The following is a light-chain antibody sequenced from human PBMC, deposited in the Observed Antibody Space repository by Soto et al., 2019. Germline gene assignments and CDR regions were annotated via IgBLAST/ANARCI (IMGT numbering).Light chain of an antibody. CDR2: KAS. CDR1: QSLSSW. J-gene: IGKJ1*01. Sequence: DIQMTQSPSTLSASVGDRVTITCRASQSLSSWLAWYQQKPGKAPKLLIYKASSLQSGVPSRFSGTGSGTDFTLTITSLQPDDFATYYCQQYNGFPRTFGQGTKVDIK. CDR3: QQYNGFPRT. V-gene: IGKV1-5*03.